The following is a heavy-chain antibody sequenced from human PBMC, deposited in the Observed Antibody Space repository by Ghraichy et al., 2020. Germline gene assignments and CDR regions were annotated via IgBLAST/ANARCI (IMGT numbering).Heavy chain of an antibody. CDR1: GFTFSSYA. V-gene: IGHV3-23*01. CDR3: AKAVVVDYYYYYGMDV. CDR2: ISGSGGST. D-gene: IGHD2-15*01. Sequence: GGSLRLSCAASGFTFSSYAMSWVRQAPGKGLEWVLAISGSGGSTYYADSVKDRFTISRDNSKNTLYLQMNSLRAEDTAVYYCAKAVVVDYYYYYGMDVWGQGTTVTVSS. J-gene: IGHJ6*02.